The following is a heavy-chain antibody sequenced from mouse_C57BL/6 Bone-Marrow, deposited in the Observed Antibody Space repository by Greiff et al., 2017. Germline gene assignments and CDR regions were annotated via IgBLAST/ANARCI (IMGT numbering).Heavy chain of an antibody. Sequence: VQLQQSGAELVRPGASVKLSCEASGYTFTDYYINWVKQRPGQGLEWIARIYPGSGNTYYNEKFKGKATLTAEKSSSTAYMQLSSLTSEDSAVYFCARGPLYYGSCYWYFDVWGTGTTVTVSS. J-gene: IGHJ1*03. CDR1: GYTFTDYY. V-gene: IGHV1-76*01. D-gene: IGHD1-1*01. CDR3: ARGPLYYGSCYWYFDV. CDR2: IYPGSGNT.